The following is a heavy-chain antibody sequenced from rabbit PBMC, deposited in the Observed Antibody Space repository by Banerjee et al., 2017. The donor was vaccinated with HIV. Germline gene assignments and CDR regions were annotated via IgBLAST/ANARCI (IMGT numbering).Heavy chain of an antibody. D-gene: IGHD4-1*01. V-gene: IGHV1S45*01. CDR3: ARDLAGVIGWNFNL. Sequence: LTLTCTASGFSFSSSYWICWVRQAPGKGLEWIACIYAGSSGSTYYASWAKGRFTISKTSSTTVTLQMTSLTAADTATYFCARDLAGVIGWNFNLWGPGTLVTVS. CDR1: GFSFSSSYW. J-gene: IGHJ4*01. CDR2: IYAGSSGST.